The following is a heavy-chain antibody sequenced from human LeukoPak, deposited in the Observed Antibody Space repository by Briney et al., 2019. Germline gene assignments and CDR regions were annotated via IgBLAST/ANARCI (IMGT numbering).Heavy chain of an antibody. Sequence: SGPTLVKPTQTLTLTCTFSGFSLTSSGVGVGWIRQPPRKALEWLALIYWNDDKRYSPSLKSSVTITKDTSKNQVVLTMTNMDPVDTATYYCVHRIANFGVDTFDYWGQGNFVTVSS. V-gene: IGHV2-5*01. D-gene: IGHD3-3*01. CDR1: GFSLTSSGVG. J-gene: IGHJ4*02. CDR3: VHRIANFGVDTFDY. CDR2: IYWNDDK.